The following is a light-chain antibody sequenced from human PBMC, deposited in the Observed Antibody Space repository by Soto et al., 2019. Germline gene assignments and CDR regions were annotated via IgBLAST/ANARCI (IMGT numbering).Light chain of an antibody. CDR1: QSVRSTS. CDR3: QQYGSSSWT. CDR2: GAS. Sequence: EIVLTQSPGTLSLSPGERATLSCRASQSVRSTSLVWYQQKPGQAPRLLIYGASSRATGIPDRFSGSGSGTDFTLTITRLEPEDSAVYYCQQYGSSSWTFGQGTRVEI. J-gene: IGKJ1*01. V-gene: IGKV3-20*01.